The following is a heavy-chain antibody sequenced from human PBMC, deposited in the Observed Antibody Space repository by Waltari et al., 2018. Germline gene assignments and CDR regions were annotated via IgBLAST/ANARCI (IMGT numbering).Heavy chain of an antibody. Sequence: QVQLVQSGAEVKKPGASVKVSCKVSGYTLTELSMHWVRQAPGKGLEWMGGFEREDGETIYAKEFQSRVTMTEDTATDTAYMELSSLRSEDTAVYYCATGLPYYYDSSGPLSVPSDYWGQGTLVTVSS. CDR2: FEREDGET. D-gene: IGHD3-22*01. J-gene: IGHJ4*02. CDR3: ATGLPYYYDSSGPLSVPSDY. V-gene: IGHV1-24*01. CDR1: GYTLTELS.